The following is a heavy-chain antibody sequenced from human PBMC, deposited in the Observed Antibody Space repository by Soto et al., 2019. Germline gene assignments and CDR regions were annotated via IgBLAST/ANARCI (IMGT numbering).Heavy chain of an antibody. CDR2: IYYSGST. J-gene: IGHJ4*02. CDR1: GVSISSGDYY. D-gene: IGHD3-10*01. Sequence: QVQLQESGAGLVKPSQTLSLTCTVSGVSISSGDYYWSWIPQPPGKGLEWIGYIYYSGSTYYNPSLKSRVTISVDTSKNQFSLKLSSVTAADTAVYYCASVGGFGATTIDDWGQGTLVTVSS. CDR3: ASVGGFGATTIDD. V-gene: IGHV4-30-4*01.